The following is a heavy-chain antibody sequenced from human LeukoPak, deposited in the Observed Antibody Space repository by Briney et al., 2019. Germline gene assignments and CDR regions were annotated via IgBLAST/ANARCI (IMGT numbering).Heavy chain of an antibody. CDR3: VRAIFSRDWYLVDY. CDR2: ISSSSSYI. Sequence: PGGSLRLSCAASGFTFSSYSMNWVRQDPGKGPEWVSSISSSSSYIYYAHSVKDRFTISRDNAKNSLYLHMNSLRAEYSAVYYCVRAIFSRDWYLVDYWGQGTLVTVSS. V-gene: IGHV3-21*01. D-gene: IGHD6-19*01. J-gene: IGHJ4*02. CDR1: GFTFSSYS.